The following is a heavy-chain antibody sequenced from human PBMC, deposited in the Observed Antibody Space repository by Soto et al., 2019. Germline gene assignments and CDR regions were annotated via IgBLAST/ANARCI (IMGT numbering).Heavy chain of an antibody. V-gene: IGHV1-3*05. CDR2: INAGNGNT. CDR1: GYTFTSYA. J-gene: IGHJ6*02. CDR3: AISYDTGRYYYGMDV. Sequence: QVQLVQSGAEEKKPGASVKVSCKASGYTFTSYAMHWVRQAPGQRLEWMGWINAGNGNTKYSQKFQGRVTITRDTSASTAYMELSSLRSEDTAVYYCAISYDTGRYYYGMDVWGQGTTVTVSS. D-gene: IGHD3-22*01.